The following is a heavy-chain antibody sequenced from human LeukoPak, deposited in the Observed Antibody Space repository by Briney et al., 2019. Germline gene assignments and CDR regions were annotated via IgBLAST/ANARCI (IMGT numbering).Heavy chain of an antibody. CDR2: IYSGGST. CDR3: ARVRFGELSRLDP. CDR1: GFTVSSNY. D-gene: IGHD3-10*01. J-gene: IGHJ5*02. V-gene: IGHV3-66*01. Sequence: PGGSLRLSCAASGFTVSSNYMSWVRQAPGKGLEWVSVIYSGGSTYYADSVKGRFTISRDNSKNTLYLQMNSLRAEDTAVYYCARVRFGELSRLDPWGQGTLVSVSS.